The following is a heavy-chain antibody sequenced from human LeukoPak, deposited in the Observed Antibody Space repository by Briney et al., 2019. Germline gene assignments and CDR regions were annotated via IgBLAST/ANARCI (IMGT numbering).Heavy chain of an antibody. CDR3: AKAREPYGDYAFDY. CDR2: ISYDGSNK. V-gene: IGHV3-30*18. J-gene: IGHJ4*02. D-gene: IGHD4-17*01. CDR1: GFTFSRYG. Sequence: PGRSLRLSCAASGFTFSRYGMHWVRQAPGKGLEWVAVISYDGSNKYYADSVKGRFTISRDNSKNTLYLQMNSLRAEDTAVYYCAKAREPYGDYAFDYWGQGTLVTVSS.